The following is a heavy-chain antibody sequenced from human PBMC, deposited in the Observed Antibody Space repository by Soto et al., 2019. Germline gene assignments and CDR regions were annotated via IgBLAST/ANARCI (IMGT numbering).Heavy chain of an antibody. D-gene: IGHD3-22*01. V-gene: IGHV1-69*08. CDR2: IIPIIGII. CDR3: AGDPASHYTDSHASSYP. J-gene: IGHJ5*02. Sequence: QVQLVQSGAEVKKPGSSVKVSCKASGGTFSTYTITWVRQAPGQGLEWMGRIIPIIGIINYAQKFQGRVTSSADKFTGTDYMELTRLRSDNTAVYYCAGDPASHYTDSHASSYPWGQGTLVTVSS. CDR1: GGTFSTYT.